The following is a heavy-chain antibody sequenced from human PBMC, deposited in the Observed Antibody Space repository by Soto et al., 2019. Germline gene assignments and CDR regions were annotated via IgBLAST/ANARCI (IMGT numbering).Heavy chain of an antibody. J-gene: IGHJ5*02. D-gene: IGHD3-3*01. CDR2: IYPGDSDT. CDR3: AKHPGLFFYVFWSVFGPFTPNCFAP. CDR1: GYSFTSYW. Sequence: GESLKISCKGSGYSFTSYWIGWVRQMPGKGLEWMGIIYPGDSDTRYSPSFQGQVTISADKSISTAYLQWSSLKASDTATYYCAKHPGLFFYVFWSVFGPFTPNCFAPGGKGTRVTVS. V-gene: IGHV5-51*01.